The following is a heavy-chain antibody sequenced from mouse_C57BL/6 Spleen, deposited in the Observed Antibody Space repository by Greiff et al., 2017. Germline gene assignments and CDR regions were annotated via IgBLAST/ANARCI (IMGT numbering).Heavy chain of an antibody. CDR3: AREGYYGSSWGLFFAY. CDR2: IDPSDSET. Sequence: QVQLQQPGAELVRPGSSVKLSCKASGYTFPSYWMHWVKQRPIQGLEWIGNIDPSDSETHYNQKFKDKATLTVDKSSSTAYMQLSSLPSEDSAVYYCAREGYYGSSWGLFFAYWGQGTLVTVSA. CDR1: GYTFPSYW. J-gene: IGHJ3*01. V-gene: IGHV1-52*01. D-gene: IGHD1-1*01.